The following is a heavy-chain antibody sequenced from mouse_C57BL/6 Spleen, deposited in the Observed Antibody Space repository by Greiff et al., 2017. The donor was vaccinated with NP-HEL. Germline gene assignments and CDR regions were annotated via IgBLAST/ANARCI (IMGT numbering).Heavy chain of an antibody. CDR3: ARGEFITTVVGGMDY. CDR1: GYTFTDYN. J-gene: IGHJ4*01. Sequence: VQLQQSGPELVKPGASVKIPCKASGYTFTDYNMDWVKQSHGKSLEWIGDINPNNGGTIYNQKFKGKATLTVDKSSSTAYMELRSLTSEDTAVYYCARGEFITTVVGGMDYWGQGTSVTVSS. CDR2: INPNNGGT. D-gene: IGHD1-1*01. V-gene: IGHV1-18*01.